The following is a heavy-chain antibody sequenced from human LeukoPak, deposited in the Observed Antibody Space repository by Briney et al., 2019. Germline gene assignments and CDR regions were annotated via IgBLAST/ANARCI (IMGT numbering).Heavy chain of an antibody. V-gene: IGHV3-21*01. CDR3: ARDLVVVPAARNKDNWFDP. J-gene: IGHJ5*02. D-gene: IGHD2-2*01. CDR2: ISSSSSYI. CDR1: GFTFSSYS. Sequence: GGSLRLSCAASGFTFSSYSMNWVRQAPGKGLEWVSSISSSSSYIYYADSVKGRFTISRDNAKNSLYLQMNSLRAEDTAVYYCARDLVVVPAARNKDNWFDPWGQGTLVTVSS.